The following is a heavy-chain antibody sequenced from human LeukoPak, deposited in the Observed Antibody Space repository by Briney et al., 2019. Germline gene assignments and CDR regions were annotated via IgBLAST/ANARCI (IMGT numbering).Heavy chain of an antibody. Sequence: AAVTVSFKASGYIFTSYSISWVRQAPGQGLEWMGWISAYNGDTNYVQKLQGRVTMTTDTSTSTAYMELKSLRSDDTAVYYCAREEGAPIAAANIWGLGTKVTVSS. CDR2: ISAYNGDT. CDR3: AREEGAPIAAANI. J-gene: IGHJ3*02. D-gene: IGHD6-13*01. CDR1: GYIFTSYS. V-gene: IGHV1-18*01.